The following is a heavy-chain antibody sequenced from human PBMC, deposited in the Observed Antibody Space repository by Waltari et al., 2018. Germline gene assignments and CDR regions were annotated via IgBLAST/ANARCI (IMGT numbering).Heavy chain of an antibody. Sequence: QVQLVQSGAEVKKPGASVKVSCKASGYTFTSYDINWVRQATGQGLEWMGGMNPNSGNTGYAQKFQGRVTMTRNTSISTAYMELSSLRSEDTAVYYCATRGGYCSSTSCSYWYFDLWGRGTLVTVSS. CDR3: ATRGGYCSSTSCSYWYFDL. D-gene: IGHD2-2*01. CDR1: GYTFTSYD. CDR2: MNPNSGNT. V-gene: IGHV1-8*01. J-gene: IGHJ2*01.